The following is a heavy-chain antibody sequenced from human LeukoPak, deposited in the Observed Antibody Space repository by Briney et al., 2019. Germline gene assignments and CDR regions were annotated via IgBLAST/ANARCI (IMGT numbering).Heavy chain of an antibody. Sequence: GASVKVSCKASGYSFTNYAMNWTRQAPGQGLEWMGWINTNTGNPTYAQGFTGRFVFSLDTSVSAAYLQISSLKAEDTAVYYCARGLPKIQLYLGDAFDIWGQGTMVTVSS. D-gene: IGHD5-18*01. J-gene: IGHJ3*02. CDR1: GYSFTNYA. V-gene: IGHV7-4-1*02. CDR3: ARGLPKIQLYLGDAFDI. CDR2: INTNTGNP.